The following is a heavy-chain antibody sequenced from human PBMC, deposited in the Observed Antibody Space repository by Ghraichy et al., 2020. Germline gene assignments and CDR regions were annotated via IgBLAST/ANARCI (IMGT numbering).Heavy chain of an antibody. CDR1: GITFSTYA. D-gene: IGHD6-13*01. Sequence: GGSLRLSCVVSGITFSTYAMSWVRQAPGKGLEWVSAISAGGGSTYYADSVKGRFTISRDNSKNTLYLQMISLRAEDTAVYYCAIHRSSWYDYFDYWGQGTLVTVSS. CDR3: AIHRSSWYDYFDY. V-gene: IGHV3-23*01. J-gene: IGHJ4*02. CDR2: ISAGGGST.